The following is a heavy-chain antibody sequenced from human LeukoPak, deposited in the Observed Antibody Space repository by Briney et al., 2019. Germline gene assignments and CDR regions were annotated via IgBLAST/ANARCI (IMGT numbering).Heavy chain of an antibody. CDR2: IWYDGSNK. CDR3: ARWGDILTPRNAFDI. J-gene: IGHJ3*02. CDR1: GFTFSSYG. V-gene: IGHV3-33*01. Sequence: PGRSLRLSCAASGFTFSSYGMHWVRQAPGKGLEWVAVIWYDGSNKYYADSVKGRFTISRDNSKNTLYLQMNSLRAEDTAVYSCARWGDILTPRNAFDIWGQGTMVTVSS. D-gene: IGHD3-9*01.